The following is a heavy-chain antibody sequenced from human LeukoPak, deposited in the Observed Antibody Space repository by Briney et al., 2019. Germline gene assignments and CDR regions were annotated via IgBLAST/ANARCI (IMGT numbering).Heavy chain of an antibody. CDR3: ARDIVVVPGNSGDAFDI. V-gene: IGHV4-4*07. Sequence: SETLSLTCTVSGGSISSYYWSWIRQPAGKGLEWIGRIYTSGSTNYNPSLKSRVTMSVDTSKNQFSLKLSSVTAADTAVYYCARDIVVVPGNSGDAFDIWGQGTMVTVSS. J-gene: IGHJ3*02. CDR1: GGSISSYY. D-gene: IGHD2-2*01. CDR2: IYTSGST.